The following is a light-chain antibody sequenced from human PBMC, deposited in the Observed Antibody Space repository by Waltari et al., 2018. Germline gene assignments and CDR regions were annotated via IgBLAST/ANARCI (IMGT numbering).Light chain of an antibody. Sequence: DIQMTQSPSSLSASVGDRVTITCRAIQTVSSYLNWYQQKPGKAPKRLIYSTSSLQSGVPSRFSGSGAGTDFTLTISSLRPEDFATYYCQQSYRSPLTFGQGTKVEIK. CDR2: STS. CDR3: QQSYRSPLT. CDR1: QTVSSY. V-gene: IGKV1-39*01. J-gene: IGKJ1*01.